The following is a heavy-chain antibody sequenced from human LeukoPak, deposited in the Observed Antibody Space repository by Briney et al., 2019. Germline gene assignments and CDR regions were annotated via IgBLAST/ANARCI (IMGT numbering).Heavy chain of an antibody. CDR3: ASHPYSSSPPDY. CDR2: IYYSGST. J-gene: IGHJ4*02. V-gene: IGHV4-59*01. CDR1: GGSISSYY. D-gene: IGHD6-6*01. Sequence: SETLSLTCTVSGGSISSYYWSWIRQPPGKGLEWIGYIYYSGSTNYNPSLKSRVTISVDTSKNQFSLKLSSVTAADTAVYYCASHPYSSSPPDYWGQGTLVTVSS.